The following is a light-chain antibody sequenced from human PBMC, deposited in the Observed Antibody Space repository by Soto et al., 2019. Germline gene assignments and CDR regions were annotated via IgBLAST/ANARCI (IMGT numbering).Light chain of an antibody. CDR2: CAS. V-gene: IGKV3-15*01. CDR1: QGVSRN. J-gene: IGKJ4*01. CDR3: QQYNNWPPLT. Sequence: EIVMTQSPATLSVSPGERATLSCRASQGVSRNLAWYQQKPGQAPRLLIYCASTRATGIPARFSGSGSGTEFTLTISSLQSEDFAVYYCQQYNNWPPLTFGGGTKVEIK.